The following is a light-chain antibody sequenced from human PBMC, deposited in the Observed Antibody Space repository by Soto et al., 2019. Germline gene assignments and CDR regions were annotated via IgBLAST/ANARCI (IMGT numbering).Light chain of an antibody. CDR3: QQYNNWPPIT. V-gene: IGKV3-15*01. J-gene: IGKJ5*01. CDR1: QSVRNN. Sequence: EIMMTQSPATLSVSPGERATLSCRASQSVRNNLAWYQQRRGQAPRLLIYYASTRATGVPARFSGSGSRTEFTLTISSLQSEDSALYYCQQYNNWPPITFGQGTRLEIK. CDR2: YAS.